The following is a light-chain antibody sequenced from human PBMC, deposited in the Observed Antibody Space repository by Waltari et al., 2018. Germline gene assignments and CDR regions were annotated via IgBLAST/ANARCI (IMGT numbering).Light chain of an antibody. V-gene: IGKV4-1*01. CDR1: VSVSFLGINL. CDR2: QAC. Sequence: DNVLTQAPASLAVSPGRRAAITSRASVSVSFLGINLIHGGQQKPGQPPKLLIYQACNKDTGVPARFSGSGSGTDFTLTINHVEANGAADYYCLRREILPPFGQGTSVEIK. CDR3: LRREILPP. J-gene: IGKJ1*01.